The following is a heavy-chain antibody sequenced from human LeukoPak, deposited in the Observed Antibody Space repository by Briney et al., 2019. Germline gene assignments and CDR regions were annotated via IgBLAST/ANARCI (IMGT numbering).Heavy chain of an antibody. CDR2: ISGSGGST. J-gene: IGHJ4*02. Sequence: PGGSLRLTCAASGFTFSSYAMSWVRQAPGKGLEWVSAISGSGGSTYYADSVKGRFTISRDNSKNTLYLQMNSLRAEDTAVYYCAKNSELGMRSLFDYWGQGTLVTVSS. D-gene: IGHD7-27*01. CDR1: GFTFSSYA. CDR3: AKNSELGMRSLFDY. V-gene: IGHV3-23*01.